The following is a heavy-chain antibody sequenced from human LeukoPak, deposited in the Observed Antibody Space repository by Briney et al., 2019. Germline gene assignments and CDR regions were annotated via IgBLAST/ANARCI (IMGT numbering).Heavy chain of an antibody. V-gene: IGHV3-74*01. CDR1: GFTFSSYW. D-gene: IGHD2-2*01. J-gene: IGHJ4*02. CDR2: INSDGSST. Sequence: GGSLRLSCAASGFTFSSYWMHWVRQAPGKGLVWVSRINSDGSSTSYADSVKGRFTISRDNAKNTLYLQMNSLRAEDTAVYYCARDAILQGYCSSTSCYYFDYWGQGTLVTVSS. CDR3: ARDAILQGYCSSTSCYYFDY.